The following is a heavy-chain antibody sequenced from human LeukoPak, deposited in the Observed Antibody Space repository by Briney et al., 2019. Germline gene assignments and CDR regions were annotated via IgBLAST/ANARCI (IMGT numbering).Heavy chain of an antibody. CDR1: GFTFSSYE. Sequence: PGGSLRLSCAASGFTFSSYEMNWVRQAPGKGLEWVSYISSSGSTIYYADSVKGRFTISRDNTKNSLYLQMNSLRAEDTAVYYCARGGSGSYYESYYYYGMDVWGQGTTVTVSS. CDR3: ARGGSGSYYESYYYYGMDV. J-gene: IGHJ6*02. V-gene: IGHV3-48*03. CDR2: ISSSGSTI. D-gene: IGHD3-10*01.